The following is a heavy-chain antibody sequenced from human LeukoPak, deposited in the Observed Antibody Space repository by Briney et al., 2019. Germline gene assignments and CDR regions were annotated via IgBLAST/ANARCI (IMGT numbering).Heavy chain of an antibody. CDR2: IYTSGST. V-gene: IGHV4-4*07. D-gene: IGHD1-26*01. J-gene: IGHJ5*02. CDR3: ARGLVGTTGEQNWFDP. CDR1: AGSISSYY. Sequence: RSETLSLTCTVSAGSISSYYWSWIRQPAGKGLEWIGRIYTSGSTNYDPSLKSRVTISVDKSKNQFSLKLSSVTAADTAVYYCARGLVGTTGEQNWFDPWGQGTLVTASS.